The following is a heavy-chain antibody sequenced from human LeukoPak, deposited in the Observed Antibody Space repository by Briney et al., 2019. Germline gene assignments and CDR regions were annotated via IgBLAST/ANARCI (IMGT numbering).Heavy chain of an antibody. CDR3: ARGGSYDSSGYYGY. D-gene: IGHD3-22*01. CDR2: IKQDGSEK. V-gene: IGHV3-7*01. CDR1: GFTFSGFL. J-gene: IGHJ4*02. Sequence: GGTLRLSCAASGFTFSGFLMSWVREAPGEGLEWVANIKQDGSEKYYVDSVKGRFTISRDNAKNSLYLQMNSLRAEDTAVYYCARGGSYDSSGYYGYWGQGTLVTVSS.